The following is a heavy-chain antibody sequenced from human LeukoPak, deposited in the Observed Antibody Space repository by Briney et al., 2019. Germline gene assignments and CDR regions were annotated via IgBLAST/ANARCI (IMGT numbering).Heavy chain of an antibody. J-gene: IGHJ4*02. CDR2: VYHSGST. D-gene: IGHD3-9*01. V-gene: IGHV4-59*01. Sequence: SETLSLTCTVSGGSISTYYWNWIRQPPGKGLEWIGYVYHSGSTDYGPSLKSRVTISVDTSKNQFSLKLSSVTAADTAVYYCARGRYLDPLDSWGQGTLVTVSS. CDR3: ARGRYLDPLDS. CDR1: GGSISTYY.